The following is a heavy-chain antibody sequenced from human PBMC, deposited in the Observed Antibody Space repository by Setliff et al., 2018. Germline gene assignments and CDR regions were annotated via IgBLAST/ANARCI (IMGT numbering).Heavy chain of an antibody. Sequence: GASVKVSCKASGYTFTSYGISWVRQAPGQGLEWMGWIIPIFGTANYAQKFQGRVTITADKSTSTAYMELSSLRSEDTAVYYCARDRPPYYYDSSGYYYSAGNFDYWGQGTLVTVSS. D-gene: IGHD3-22*01. CDR3: ARDRPPYYYDSSGYYYSAGNFDY. CDR2: IIPIFGTA. J-gene: IGHJ4*02. CDR1: GYTFTSYG. V-gene: IGHV1-69*06.